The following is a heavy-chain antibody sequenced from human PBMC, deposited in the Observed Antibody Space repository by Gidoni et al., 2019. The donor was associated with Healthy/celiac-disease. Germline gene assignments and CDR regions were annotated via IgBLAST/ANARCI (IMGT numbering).Heavy chain of an antibody. CDR1: GGSFSNSY. CDR2: INHSGST. J-gene: IGHJ3*02. Sequence: VQLQQWGTGPLKPSETLSLTCAVYGGSFSNSYWSWLRQPPGKGLEWIGEINHSGSTNYNPSLKSRVTISVDTSKNQFSLKLSSVTAADTAVYYCVMYYYDSSGYYFDDSAAFDIWGQGTMVTVSS. V-gene: IGHV4-34*01. CDR3: VMYYYDSSGYYFDDSAAFDI. D-gene: IGHD3-22*01.